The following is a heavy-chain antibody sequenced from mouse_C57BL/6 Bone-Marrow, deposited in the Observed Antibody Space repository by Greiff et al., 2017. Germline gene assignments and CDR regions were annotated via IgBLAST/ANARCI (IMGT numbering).Heavy chain of an antibody. D-gene: IGHD1-3*01. CDR2: INPNNGGT. CDR1: GYTFTDYN. CDR3: ARISDYFDY. J-gene: IGHJ2*01. Sequence: DVKLQESGPELVKPGASVKIPCKASGYTFTDYNMDWVKQSHGKSLEWIGDINPNNGGTIYNQKFKGKATLTVDKSSSTAYMELRSLTSEDTAVYYCARISDYFDYWGQGTTLTVSS. V-gene: IGHV1-18*01.